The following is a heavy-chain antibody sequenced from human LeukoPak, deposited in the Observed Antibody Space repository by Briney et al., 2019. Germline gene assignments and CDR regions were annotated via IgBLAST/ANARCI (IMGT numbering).Heavy chain of an antibody. V-gene: IGHV3-30-3*01. CDR3: AKGPVPAASLPDPFDY. D-gene: IGHD2-2*01. Sequence: GGSLRLSCAASGFTFSSYAMHWVRQAPGKGLEWVAVISYDGSNKYYADSVKGRFTISRDNSKNTLYLQMNSLRAEDTAVYYCAKGPVPAASLPDPFDYWGQGTLVTVSS. J-gene: IGHJ4*02. CDR2: ISYDGSNK. CDR1: GFTFSSYA.